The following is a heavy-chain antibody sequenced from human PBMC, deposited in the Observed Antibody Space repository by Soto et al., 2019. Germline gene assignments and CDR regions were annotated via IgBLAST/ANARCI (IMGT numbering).Heavy chain of an antibody. D-gene: IGHD3-9*01. Sequence: QPTGKGLEWIGYIYYSGSTNYNPSLKSRVNISVDTSKNQFSLKLSSVTAADTAVYYCARDSCFFQGEYCIRYSVPVSAFLLNRSSDL. CDR3: ARDSCFFQGEYCIRYSVPVSAFLLNRSSDL. V-gene: IGHV4-59*01. CDR2: IYYSGST. J-gene: IGHJ2*01.